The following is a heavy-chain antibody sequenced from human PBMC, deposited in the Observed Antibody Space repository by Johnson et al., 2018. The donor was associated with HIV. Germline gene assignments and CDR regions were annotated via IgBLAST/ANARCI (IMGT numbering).Heavy chain of an antibody. J-gene: IGHJ3*01. V-gene: IGHV3-20*04. CDR2: INWHGGRP. CDR1: GFTFDDFG. Sequence: VQLVESGGGVVRPGGSLRLSCAASGFTFDDFGMSWVRQSPGPGLEWVSGINWHGGRPDDADSVKGRFTISRDNVKNSLYLQRNSLRVEDTALYYCAREGPGYSSGWYAFDLWGQGTMVTVSS. D-gene: IGHD6-19*01. CDR3: AREGPGYSSGWYAFDL.